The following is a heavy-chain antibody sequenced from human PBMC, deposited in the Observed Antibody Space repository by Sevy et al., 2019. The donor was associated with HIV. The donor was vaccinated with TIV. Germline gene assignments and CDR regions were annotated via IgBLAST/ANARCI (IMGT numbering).Heavy chain of an antibody. D-gene: IGHD6-13*01. J-gene: IGHJ4*02. Sequence: GGSLRLSCAASGFTFSSYAMHWVRQAPGKGLEWVALISYDETDKYYADSVKGRFTISRDKSKNTLYLQMNSLRAEDTAVYYCARDFAAAGTYCSDYWGQGTLVTVSS. CDR3: ARDFAAAGTYCSDY. CDR2: ISYDETDK. CDR1: GFTFSSYA. V-gene: IGHV3-30-3*01.